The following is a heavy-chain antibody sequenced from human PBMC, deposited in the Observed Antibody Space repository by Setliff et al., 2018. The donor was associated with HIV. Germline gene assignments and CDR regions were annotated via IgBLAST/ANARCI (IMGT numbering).Heavy chain of an antibody. D-gene: IGHD2-21*02. Sequence: RASVKVSCKASGYTFTSYAMHWVRQAPGQRLEWMGWINAGNGNTKYSQKFQGRVTITRDTSASTAYMELSSLRSEDTAVYYCARDRAAYCGGDCYPDAFDIWGQGTMVTVSS. CDR3: ARDRAAYCGGDCYPDAFDI. CDR1: GYTFTSYA. CDR2: INAGNGNT. J-gene: IGHJ3*02. V-gene: IGHV1-3*01.